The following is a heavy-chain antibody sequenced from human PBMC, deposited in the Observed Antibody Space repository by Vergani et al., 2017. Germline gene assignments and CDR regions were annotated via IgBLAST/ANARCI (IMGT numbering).Heavy chain of an antibody. D-gene: IGHD2-21*02. CDR3: AKETEAYCGGDCSSSGDY. CDR2: ISGSGGST. CDR1: GFTFSSYA. V-gene: IGHV3-23*01. Sequence: EVQLLESGGGLVQPGGSLRLSCAASGFTFSSYAMSWVRQAPGKGLEWVSAISGSGGSTYYADSVKGRFTISSDNSKNTLYLQMNSLRAEDTAVYYCAKETEAYCGGDCSSSGDYWGQGTLVTVSS. J-gene: IGHJ4*02.